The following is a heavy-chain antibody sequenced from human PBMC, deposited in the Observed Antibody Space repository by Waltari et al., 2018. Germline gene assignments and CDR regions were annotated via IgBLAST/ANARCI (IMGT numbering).Heavy chain of an antibody. CDR1: GLSISCYY. D-gene: IGHD2-2*01. Sequence: QLQLQESGPGLVTPSETLSLSCTTPGLSISCYYWSWIRQPPGQGLEWIGYNDYSGSNNYNPSRKSRVTISVETSKNQFALKLSSVTAADTAVYYCARTDWSSTSCYSDYWGQGTLVTVSS. V-gene: IGHV4-59*01. CDR2: NDYSGSN. CDR3: ARTDWSSTSCYSDY. J-gene: IGHJ4*02.